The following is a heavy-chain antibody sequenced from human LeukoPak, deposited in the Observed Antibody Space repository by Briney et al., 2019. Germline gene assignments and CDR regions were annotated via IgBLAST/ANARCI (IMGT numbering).Heavy chain of an antibody. V-gene: IGHV4-30-4*01. J-gene: IGHJ4*02. CDR3: ARDGYNSGYFDY. Sequence: SETLSLTCTVSGASISSGDYYWHWIRQLPGKGLEWIAYIYYSRSTSYSPSLKSRLTISVDTSKNQFSLKLSSVTAADTAVYYCARDGYNSGYFDYWGQGTLVTVSS. CDR1: GASISSGDYY. D-gene: IGHD5-24*01. CDR2: IYYSRST.